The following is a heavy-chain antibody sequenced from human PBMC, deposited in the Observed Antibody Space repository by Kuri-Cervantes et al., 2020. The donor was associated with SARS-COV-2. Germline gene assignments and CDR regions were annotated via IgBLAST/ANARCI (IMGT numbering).Heavy chain of an antibody. CDR1: GFTFSSYG. CDR2: ISGSGGST. CDR3: AKDLGGAGTAAYDAFDI. J-gene: IGHJ3*02. Sequence: LSLTCAASGFTFSSYGMHWVRQAPGKGLEWVSAISGSGGSTYYADSVKGRFTISRDNSKNTLYLQMNSLRAENTAVYYCAKDLGGAGTAAYDAFDIWGQGTMVTVSS. D-gene: IGHD1-1*01. V-gene: IGHV3-23*01.